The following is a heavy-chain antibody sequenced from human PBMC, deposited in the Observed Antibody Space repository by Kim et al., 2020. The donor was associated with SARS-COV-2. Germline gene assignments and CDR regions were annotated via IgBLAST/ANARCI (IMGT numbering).Heavy chain of an antibody. D-gene: IGHD1-1*01. CDR2: ISSSGSII. V-gene: IGHV3-48*03. CDR3: ARGYRYGY. Sequence: GGSLRLSCAASGFTFSSYETNWVRQAPGKGLEWVSYISSSGSIIYYADSVKGRFTISRDNAKNSLYLQMNSLRAEDTAVYYCARGYRYGYWGQGTLVTVSS. CDR1: GFTFSSYE. J-gene: IGHJ4*02.